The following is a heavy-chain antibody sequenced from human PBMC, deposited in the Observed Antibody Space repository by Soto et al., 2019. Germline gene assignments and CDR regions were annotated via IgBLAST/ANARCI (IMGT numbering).Heavy chain of an antibody. CDR2: IDSSGRTT. CDR1: GCTFSSDW. J-gene: IGHJ4*02. Sequence: PGGSLRLSCAASGCTFSSDWMHWFRQAPGKGLVWVSRIDSSGRTTTYADSVKGRFTISRDNAKNTLYLQMNGLRAEDTALYYCARWFTGGNFDYFDYWGQGTQVTVSS. V-gene: IGHV3-74*01. CDR3: ARWFTGGNFDYFDY. D-gene: IGHD2-21*02.